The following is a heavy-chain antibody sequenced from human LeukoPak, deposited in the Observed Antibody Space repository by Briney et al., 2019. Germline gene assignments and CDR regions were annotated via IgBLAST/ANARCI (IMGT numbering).Heavy chain of an antibody. CDR1: GFTFDDYA. J-gene: IGHJ4*02. CDR2: ISGGGGST. Sequence: GGSLRLSCAASGFTFDDYAMHWVRQAPGKGLEWVSLISGGGGSTYYADSVKGRFTISRDNSKNSLYLQMNSLRTEDTALYYCAKAEGGYCSSTSCPEINYWGQGTLVTVSS. CDR3: AKAEGGYCSSTSCPEINY. D-gene: IGHD2-2*01. V-gene: IGHV3-43*02.